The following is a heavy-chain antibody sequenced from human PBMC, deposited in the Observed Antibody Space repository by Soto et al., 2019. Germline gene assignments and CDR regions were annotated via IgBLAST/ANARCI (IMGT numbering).Heavy chain of an antibody. D-gene: IGHD2-15*01. J-gene: IGHJ4*02. Sequence: GGSLRLSCAASGFTFSSYWMSWVRQAPGKGLEWVANIKQDGSEKYYVDSVKGRFTISRDNTKNSLYLQMNSLRAEDTAVYYCARVVVAALVDYWGQGTLVTVSS. CDR1: GFTFSSYW. CDR3: ARVVVAALVDY. V-gene: IGHV3-7*04. CDR2: IKQDGSEK.